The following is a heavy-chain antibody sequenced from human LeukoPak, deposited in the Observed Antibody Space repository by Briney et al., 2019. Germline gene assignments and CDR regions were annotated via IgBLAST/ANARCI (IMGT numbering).Heavy chain of an antibody. CDR2: IKQDGSEK. D-gene: IGHD3-10*02. J-gene: IGHJ6*04. CDR3: AELGITMIGGV. V-gene: IGHV3-7*01. CDR1: GFTFSNYN. Sequence: GGSLRLSCAASGFTFSNYNMNWVRQAPGKGLEWVATIKQDGSEKYYVDSVKGRFTISRDNAKNSLYLQMNSLRAEDTAVYYCAELGITMIGGVWGKGTTVTISS.